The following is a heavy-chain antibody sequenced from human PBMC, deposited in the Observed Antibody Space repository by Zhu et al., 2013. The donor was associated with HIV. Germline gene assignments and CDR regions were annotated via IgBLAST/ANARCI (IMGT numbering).Heavy chain of an antibody. D-gene: IGHD3-9*01. CDR1: GVSISTFHW. J-gene: IGHJ4*02. Sequence: QVQLQESGPGLMKPSETLSLTCAVSGVSISTFHWWTWVRQSPGKGLEWIGEVDQSGSTNYNPSLRSRVTMSVDKSKNQFSVTLSSVTAADTAVYYCARGKTFFDWAPYDYWGQGTLVTVSS. V-gene: IGHV4-4*02. CDR2: VDQSGST. CDR3: ARGKTFFDWAPYDY.